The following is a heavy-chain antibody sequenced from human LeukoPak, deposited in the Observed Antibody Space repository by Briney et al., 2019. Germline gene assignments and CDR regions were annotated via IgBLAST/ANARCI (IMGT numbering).Heavy chain of an antibody. CDR3: ARQLGYYYGMDV. Sequence: SETLSLTCAVSGGSISSGGYSWSWIRQPPGKGLEWIGYIYHSGSTYYNPSLKSRVTISVDRSKNQFSLNLSSVTAADTAVYYCARQLGYYYGMDVWGQGTTVTVSS. CDR2: IYHSGST. CDR1: GGSISSGGYS. J-gene: IGHJ6*02. V-gene: IGHV4-30-2*01. D-gene: IGHD6-13*01.